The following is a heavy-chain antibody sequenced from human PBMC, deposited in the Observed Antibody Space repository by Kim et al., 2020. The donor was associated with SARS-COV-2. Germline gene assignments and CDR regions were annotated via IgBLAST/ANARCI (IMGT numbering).Heavy chain of an antibody. CDR3: ARDSHEAPYRLAVAGDAFDI. Sequence: ASVKVSCKASGYTFTSYAMHWVRQAPGQRLEWMGWINAGNGNTKYSQKFQGRVTITRDTSASTAYMELSSLRSEDTAVYYCARDSHEAPYRLAVAGDAFDIWGQGTMVTVSS. CDR1: GYTFTSYA. D-gene: IGHD6-19*01. CDR2: INAGNGNT. J-gene: IGHJ3*02. V-gene: IGHV1-3*01.